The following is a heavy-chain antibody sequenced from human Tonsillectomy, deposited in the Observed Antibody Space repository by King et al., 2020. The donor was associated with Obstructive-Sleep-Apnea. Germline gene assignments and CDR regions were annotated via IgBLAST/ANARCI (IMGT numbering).Heavy chain of an antibody. Sequence: HVQLVESGGGVVQPGRSLRLSCAASGFTFSSYGMHWVRQAPGKGLEWVAVIWYDGSNKYYADSVKGRFTISRDNSKNTLYLQMNSLRAEDTAVYYCARELRGYYYGSGSYGDYWGQGTLVTVSS. J-gene: IGHJ4*02. CDR1: GFTFSSYG. D-gene: IGHD3-10*01. V-gene: IGHV3-33*01. CDR2: IWYDGSNK. CDR3: ARELRGYYYGSGSYGDY.